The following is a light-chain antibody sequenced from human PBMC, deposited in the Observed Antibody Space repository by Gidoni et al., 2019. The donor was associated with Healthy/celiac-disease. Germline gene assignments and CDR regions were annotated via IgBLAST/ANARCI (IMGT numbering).Light chain of an antibody. J-gene: IGKJ1*01. CDR3: QQYGSSPPWT. CDR1: PSVSSSY. CDR2: SAS. V-gene: IGKV3-20*01. Sequence: DIVLTQSPGTLSLSPGERATLSCRSSPSVSSSYLAWYQQKPCQDPRLLIYSASSRATGIPDSFSGSGSVTDFTLTISRLEPEDFAVYSCQQYGSSPPWTFGQGTKVEIK.